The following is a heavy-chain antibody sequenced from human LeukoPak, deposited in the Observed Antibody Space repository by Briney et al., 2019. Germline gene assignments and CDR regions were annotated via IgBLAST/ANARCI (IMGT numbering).Heavy chain of an antibody. CDR1: GVSISSGSYY. V-gene: IGHV4-61*02. CDR3: VGQYYYDSSGYWPFDY. Sequence: SETLSLTCSVSGVSISSGSYYWSWARQPAGKGLEWIGRTHTSGSIKYNPSLKSRVTISVDTSKNQFSLHLSSVTAADTAVYYCVGQYYYDSSGYWPFDYWGQGTLVTVSS. D-gene: IGHD3-22*01. CDR2: THTSGSI. J-gene: IGHJ4*02.